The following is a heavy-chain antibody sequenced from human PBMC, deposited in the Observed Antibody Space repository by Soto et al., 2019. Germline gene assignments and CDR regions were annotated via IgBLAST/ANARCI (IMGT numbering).Heavy chain of an antibody. D-gene: IGHD3-22*01. Sequence: QVQLVQSGAEVKKPGASVKVSCKASGYTFTSYDINWVRQATGQGLEWMGWMNPNSGNTGYAQKFQGRVTMTGNTSISTAYMELSSLRSEDTAVYYCARGTHYYDSSGYYPVGFDYWGQGTLVTVSS. V-gene: IGHV1-8*01. CDR3: ARGTHYYDSSGYYPVGFDY. CDR2: MNPNSGNT. CDR1: GYTFTSYD. J-gene: IGHJ4*02.